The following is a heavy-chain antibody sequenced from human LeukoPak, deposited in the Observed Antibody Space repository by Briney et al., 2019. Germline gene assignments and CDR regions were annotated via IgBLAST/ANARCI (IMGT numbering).Heavy chain of an antibody. Sequence: ASVKVSCKASGYTFTGYYIHWVRQAPGQGLEWMGRINPNSGGTNYAQKFQGRVTMTRDTSISTAYMELSRLRSDDTAVYYCVSPYGSGSSRSDYWGQGTLVTVSS. V-gene: IGHV1-2*06. CDR1: GYTFTGYY. D-gene: IGHD3-10*01. CDR2: INPNSGGT. CDR3: VSPYGSGSSRSDY. J-gene: IGHJ4*02.